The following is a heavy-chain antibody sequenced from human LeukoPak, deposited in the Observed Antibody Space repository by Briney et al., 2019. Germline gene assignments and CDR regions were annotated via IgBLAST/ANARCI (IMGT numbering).Heavy chain of an antibody. CDR2: ISSSGSTI. D-gene: IGHD3-22*01. CDR3: ARDQAHINNYDPTYYYYGMDV. Sequence: GGSLRLSCAASGFTFSDYYMSWIRQAPGKGLEWVSYISSSGSTIYYADSVKGRFTISRDNAKNPLYLQMNSLRAEDTAVYYCARDQAHINNYDPTYYYYGMDVWAKGPRSPSP. J-gene: IGHJ6*02. CDR1: GFTFSDYY. V-gene: IGHV3-11*01.